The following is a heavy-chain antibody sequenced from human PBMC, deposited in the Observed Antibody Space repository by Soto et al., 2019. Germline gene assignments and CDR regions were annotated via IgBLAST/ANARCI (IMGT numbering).Heavy chain of an antibody. CDR1: GFTFSSYG. V-gene: IGHV3-30*18. Sequence: QVQLVESGGGVVQPGRSLRLSCAASGFTFSSYGMHWVRQAPGQGLEWVAVISYDGSNKYYADSVKGRFTSSRDNYKKTLYLQMNRLIAEDTAVYYCAKDGRARLHDHYYFDYWGQGTLVTVSS. J-gene: IGHJ4*02. CDR3: AKDGRARLHDHYYFDY. D-gene: IGHD5-12*01. CDR2: ISYDGSNK.